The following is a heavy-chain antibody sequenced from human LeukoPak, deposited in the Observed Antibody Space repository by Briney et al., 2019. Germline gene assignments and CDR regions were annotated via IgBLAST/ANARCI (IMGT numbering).Heavy chain of an antibody. CDR1: GGSISSYY. Sequence: SETLSLTCTVSGGSISSYYWSWIRQPPGKGLEWIGYIYYSGGTNYNPSLKSRVTISVDTSKNQFSLKLSSVTAADTAVYYCARGYGSGSYFFDYWGQGTLVTVSS. V-gene: IGHV4-59*08. CDR2: IYYSGGT. CDR3: ARGYGSGSYFFDY. D-gene: IGHD3-10*01. J-gene: IGHJ4*02.